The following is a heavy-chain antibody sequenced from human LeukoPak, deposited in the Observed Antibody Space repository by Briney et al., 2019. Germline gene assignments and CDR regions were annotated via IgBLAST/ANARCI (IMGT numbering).Heavy chain of an antibody. Sequence: ASVKVSCKASGYSFSNYGVSWVRQAPGQGLEWMGRISAYNGNTNYAQKLQGRVTMTTDTSTSTAYMELRSLRSDDTAVYYCARVWFGEEDFDYWGQGTLVTVSS. J-gene: IGHJ4*02. CDR3: ARVWFGEEDFDY. V-gene: IGHV1-18*01. CDR1: GYSFSNYG. D-gene: IGHD3-10*01. CDR2: ISAYNGNT.